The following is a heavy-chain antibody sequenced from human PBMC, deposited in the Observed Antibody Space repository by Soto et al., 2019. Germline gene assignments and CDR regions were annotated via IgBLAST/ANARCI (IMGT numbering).Heavy chain of an antibody. D-gene: IGHD6-19*01. J-gene: IGHJ6*02. CDR2: ISYDGSNK. Sequence: QVQLVESGGGVVQPGRSLRLSCAASGFTFSSYGMHWVRQAPGKGLEGVAVISYDGSNKYYADSVKGRFTISRDNSKNTLYLQMNSLRAEDTAVYYCAKDPGIAVAGTPENYYYFGMDVWGQGTTVTVSS. CDR3: AKDPGIAVAGTPENYYYFGMDV. CDR1: GFTFSSYG. V-gene: IGHV3-30*18.